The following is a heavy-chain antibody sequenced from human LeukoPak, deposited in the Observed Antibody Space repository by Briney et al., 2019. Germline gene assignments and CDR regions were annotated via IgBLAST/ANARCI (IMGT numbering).Heavy chain of an antibody. D-gene: IGHD2-8*02. CDR2: INHSGST. J-gene: IGHJ4*02. Sequence: SETLSLTCAVYGGSFSGYYWSWIRQSPGKGLEWIGEINHSGSTNYNPSLKSRVTISVDTSKNQFSLKLSSVTAADTAVYYCARSSVLRAWYYFDYWGQGTLVTVSS. V-gene: IGHV4-34*01. CDR3: ARSSVLRAWYYFDY. CDR1: GGSFSGYY.